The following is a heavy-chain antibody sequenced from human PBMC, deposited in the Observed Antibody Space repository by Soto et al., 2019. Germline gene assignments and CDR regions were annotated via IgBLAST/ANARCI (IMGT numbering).Heavy chain of an antibody. CDR2: IDPIDSYT. Sequence: PXKGLEWICRIDPIDSYTNYSPSFQGHVTISADKSISTAYLQWSSLKASDTAMYYCASWMGYCTNGVCPGLYYYYGMDVWGQGTTVTVSS. V-gene: IGHV5-10-1*01. CDR3: ASWMGYCTNGVCPGLYYYYGMDV. D-gene: IGHD2-8*01. J-gene: IGHJ6*02.